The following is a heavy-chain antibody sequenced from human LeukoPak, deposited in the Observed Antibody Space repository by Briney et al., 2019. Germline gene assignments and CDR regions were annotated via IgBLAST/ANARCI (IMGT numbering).Heavy chain of an antibody. CDR1: GYSFNSHW. CDR2: IYPGDSDT. Sequence: GESLKISCEASGYSFNSHWIGWVRQMPGKGLEWMGIIYPGDSDTRYSQSFQGQVTISADKSIGTAYLQWSSLKASDTAMYYCARGTAAGIEIFDYWGQGTLATVSS. J-gene: IGHJ4*02. V-gene: IGHV5-51*01. D-gene: IGHD6-13*01. CDR3: ARGTAAGIEIFDY.